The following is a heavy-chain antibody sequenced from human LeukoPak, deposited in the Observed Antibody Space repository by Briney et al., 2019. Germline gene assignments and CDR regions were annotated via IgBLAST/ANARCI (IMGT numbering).Heavy chain of an antibody. Sequence: SETLSLTCTVSGDSLNNHYWSWIRQPPGKGLEWIGYIYYSGSTNYNPSLKSRVTISVDTSKNQFSLKLSSVTAADTAVYYCARSPAYCGGDCFVFDYWGQGTLVTVSS. J-gene: IGHJ4*02. CDR1: GDSLNNHY. CDR2: IYYSGST. CDR3: ARSPAYCGGDCFVFDY. D-gene: IGHD2-21*02. V-gene: IGHV4-59*11.